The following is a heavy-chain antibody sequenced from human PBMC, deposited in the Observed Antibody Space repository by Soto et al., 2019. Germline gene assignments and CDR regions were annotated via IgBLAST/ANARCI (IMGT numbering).Heavy chain of an antibody. J-gene: IGHJ4*02. CDR2: INSDGSIT. CDR3: ARNNRDY. CDR1: GFTFSNYW. V-gene: IGHV3-74*01. Sequence: DVQLVESGGGLVQPGGSLRLSCAASGFTFSNYWMHWVRQDPGRGLVWVSRINSDGSITNYADSVKGRLTISRDNAKNTLYLQMDSLRTEDTAMYYCARNNRDYWGQGTLVTVSS.